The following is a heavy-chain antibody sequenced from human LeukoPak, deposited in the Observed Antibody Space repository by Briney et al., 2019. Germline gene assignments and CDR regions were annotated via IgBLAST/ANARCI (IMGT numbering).Heavy chain of an antibody. Sequence: AAVTVSSKASGYTFNDYFMHGVGQAPGQGGEWMGWLNPNSRATKYPQKFQGRVTLTRETAISTDYMEVNSRRAGDTAVYYCVRDPKFFTTGYYVIEYYWGQGTLVTVSS. V-gene: IGHV1-2*02. CDR1: GYTFNDYF. CDR2: LNPNSRAT. D-gene: IGHD3-9*01. J-gene: IGHJ4*02. CDR3: VRDPKFFTTGYYVIEYY.